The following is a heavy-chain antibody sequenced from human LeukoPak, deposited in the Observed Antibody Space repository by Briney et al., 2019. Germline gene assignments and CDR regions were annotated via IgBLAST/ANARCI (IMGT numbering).Heavy chain of an antibody. CDR2: ISGSGDRT. V-gene: IGHV3-23*01. CDR3: AKAPGIVASAHFEY. D-gene: IGHD6-13*01. J-gene: IGHJ4*02. Sequence: PGGSLRLSCAASGFIFSAYAISWVRQAPGKGLEWVSGISGSGDRTYYADSVKGRLTISRDNSKNTLYLQMNSLTAEDTAIYYCAKAPGIVASAHFEYWGQGTLATVSS. CDR1: GFIFSAYA.